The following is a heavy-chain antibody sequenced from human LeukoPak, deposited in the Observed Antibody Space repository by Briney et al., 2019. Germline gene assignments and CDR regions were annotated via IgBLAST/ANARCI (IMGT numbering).Heavy chain of an antibody. CDR1: GYTFTSYY. Sequence: ASVKVSCKASGYTFTSYYMHWVRQAPGQGLEWMGIINPSGGSTSYAQKFQGRVTMTRDMSTSTVYMELSSLRSEDTAVYYCARDSAFQHEYDFWNQAPFDPWGQGTLVTVSS. D-gene: IGHD3-3*01. V-gene: IGHV1-46*01. CDR3: ARDSAFQHEYDFWNQAPFDP. CDR2: INPSGGST. J-gene: IGHJ5*02.